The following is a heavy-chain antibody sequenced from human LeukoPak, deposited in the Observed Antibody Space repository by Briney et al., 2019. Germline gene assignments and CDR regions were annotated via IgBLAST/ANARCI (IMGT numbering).Heavy chain of an antibody. CDR2: ISGSGGST. CDR1: GFTFSDYA. D-gene: IGHD2-2*01. J-gene: IGHJ4*02. CDR3: AKDGGYCSSTSCQEIDY. V-gene: IGHV3-23*01. Sequence: PGGSLRLSCAASGFTFSDYAMSWVRQAPEKGLEWVSAISGSGGSTYYADSVKGRFTISRDNSKNTLYLQMNSLRAEDTAVYYCAKDGGYCSSTSCQEIDYWGQGTLVTVSS.